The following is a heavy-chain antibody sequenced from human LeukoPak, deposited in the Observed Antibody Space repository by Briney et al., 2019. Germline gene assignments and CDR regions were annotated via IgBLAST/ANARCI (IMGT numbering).Heavy chain of an antibody. J-gene: IGHJ4*02. CDR1: GGSFSGYY. V-gene: IGHV4-34*01. D-gene: IGHD3-22*01. Sequence: SETLSLTCAVYGGSFSGYYWSWIRQPPGKGLEWIGEINHSGSTNYNPSLKSRVTISVDTSKNQFSLKLSSVTAADTAVYYCARGPWRYYYDSSGYYSSYYYFDYWGQGTLVTVSS. CDR3: ARGPWRYYYDSSGYYSSYYYFDY. CDR2: INHSGST.